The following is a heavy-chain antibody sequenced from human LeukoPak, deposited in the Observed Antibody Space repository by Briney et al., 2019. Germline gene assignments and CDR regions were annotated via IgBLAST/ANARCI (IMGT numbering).Heavy chain of an antibody. Sequence: PGGSLRLSCAASGFTFSSYELNWARHAPGKGLERVSYISSSGSTIYYADSVKGRFTISRDNAKNSLYLQMNSLRAEDTAVYYCAELGITMIGGVWGKGTTVTISS. J-gene: IGHJ6*04. CDR1: GFTFSSYE. CDR3: AELGITMIGGV. CDR2: ISSSGSTI. D-gene: IGHD3-10*02. V-gene: IGHV3-48*03.